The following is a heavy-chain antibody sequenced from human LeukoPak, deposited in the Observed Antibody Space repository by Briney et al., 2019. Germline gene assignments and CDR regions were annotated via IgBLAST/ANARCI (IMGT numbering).Heavy chain of an antibody. J-gene: IGHJ3*02. CDR2: IISSGSTI. V-gene: IGHV3-11*01. Sequence: PGGCLRPSCAASGFTFSDYYMSWIRQAPGKGLGWVSYIISSGSTIYYADSVKGRFTISRDNAKNSLYLQMNSLRAEDTAVYYCARLVTLPKYDAFDIWGQGTMVTVSS. CDR3: ARLVTLPKYDAFDI. CDR1: GFTFSDYY. D-gene: IGHD2-21*02.